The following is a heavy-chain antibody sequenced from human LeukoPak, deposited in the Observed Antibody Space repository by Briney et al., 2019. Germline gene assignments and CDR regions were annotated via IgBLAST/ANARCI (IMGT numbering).Heavy chain of an antibody. Sequence: GGSLRLSCAASGFTFSTYAMSWVRQAPGKGLEWVSGISGSGGTTYSADSVKGRFTISRDNSKNTLYLQMNSLRAEDTAVYYCAKDQGDVLRFLEWLLSDYFDYWGQGTLVTVSS. V-gene: IGHV3-23*01. CDR1: GFTFSTYA. CDR3: AKDQGDVLRFLEWLLSDYFDY. D-gene: IGHD3-3*01. CDR2: ISGSGGTT. J-gene: IGHJ4*02.